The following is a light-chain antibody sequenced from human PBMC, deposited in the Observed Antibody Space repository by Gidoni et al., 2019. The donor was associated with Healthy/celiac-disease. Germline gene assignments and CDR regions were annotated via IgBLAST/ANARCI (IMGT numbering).Light chain of an antibody. J-gene: IGKJ3*01. Sequence: DIQLTQSPSFLSASVGDRVTITCRASQGISSYLDWYQQKPGKAPKLLIYDASTLQKGVPSRFSGSGSGTEFTLTISSLQPEDFATYSCQQHSNSPLTFGPGTKVEIK. CDR1: QGISSY. V-gene: IGKV1-9*01. CDR2: DAS. CDR3: QQHSNSPLT.